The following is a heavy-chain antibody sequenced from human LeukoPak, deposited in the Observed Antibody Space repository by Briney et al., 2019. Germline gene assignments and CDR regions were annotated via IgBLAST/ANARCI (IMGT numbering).Heavy chain of an antibody. J-gene: IGHJ5*02. D-gene: IGHD5-24*01. V-gene: IGHV4-39*07. Sequence: PSETLSLTCTVSGGSISSSTYVWGWIRQPPGKGLEGIGTIYYSGSTYYNPSLKSRVTISVDSSKNQFSLRLSSVTAADTAVYYCARESLTWLQSRTSWFDPWGQGTLVTVSS. CDR2: IYYSGST. CDR1: GGSISSSTYV. CDR3: ARESLTWLQSRTSWFDP.